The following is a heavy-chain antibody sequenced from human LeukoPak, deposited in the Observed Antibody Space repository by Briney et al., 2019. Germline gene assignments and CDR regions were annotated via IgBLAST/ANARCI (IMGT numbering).Heavy chain of an antibody. CDR3: ARSTAYYYGSGSYYNY. CDR1: GYTFTSYD. J-gene: IGHJ4*02. D-gene: IGHD3-10*01. V-gene: IGHV1-8*01. CDR2: MNPNSGNT. Sequence: ASVKVSCKASGYTFTSYDINWVRQATGQGLEWMGWMNPNSGNTGYTQKFQGRVTVTRDTSISTAYMELSRLRSDDTAVYYCARSTAYYYGSGSYYNYWGQGTLVTVSS.